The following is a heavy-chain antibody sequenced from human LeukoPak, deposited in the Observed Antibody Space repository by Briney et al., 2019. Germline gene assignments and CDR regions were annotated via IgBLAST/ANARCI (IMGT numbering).Heavy chain of an antibody. CDR2: INHSGST. J-gene: IGHJ4*02. D-gene: IGHD6-6*01. V-gene: IGHV4-34*01. CDR3: ARYGSSVGLDY. CDR1: GGSFSGYY. Sequence: SETLSLTCAVYGGSFSGYYWSWIRQPPGKGLEWIGEINHSGSTNYNPSLKSRVTISVDTSKNQFSLKLSSVTATDTAVYYCARYGSSVGLDYWGQGTLVTVSS.